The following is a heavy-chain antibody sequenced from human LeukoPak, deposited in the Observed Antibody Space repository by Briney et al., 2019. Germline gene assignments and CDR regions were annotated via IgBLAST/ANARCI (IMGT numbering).Heavy chain of an antibody. Sequence: GGSLRLSCAASGFTFSSYSMNWVRQAPGKGLEWVSSISSSSSYIYYADSVKGRFTISRDNAKNSLYLQMSSLRAEDTAVYYCARDIFCSSTSCHYYYYMDVWGKGTTVTVSS. CDR2: ISSSSSYI. CDR3: ARDIFCSSTSCHYYYYMDV. D-gene: IGHD2-2*01. V-gene: IGHV3-21*01. CDR1: GFTFSSYS. J-gene: IGHJ6*03.